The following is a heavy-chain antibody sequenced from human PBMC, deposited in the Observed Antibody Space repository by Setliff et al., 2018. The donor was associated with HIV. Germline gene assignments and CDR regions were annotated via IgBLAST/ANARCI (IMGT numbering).Heavy chain of an antibody. Sequence: ASVKVSCKASGYTFTHYYIQWVRQAPGRGLEWMGVINPSGGNTRYAQQFQGRVTRTRDTSTSTVYMELSSLRSEDTAVYYCARVRLGYNDVTPPRFTHALGYWGQGALVTVSS. J-gene: IGHJ4*02. CDR2: INPSGGNT. CDR3: ARVRLGYNDVTPPRFTHALGY. V-gene: IGHV1-46*01. D-gene: IGHD6-25*01. CDR1: GYTFTHYY.